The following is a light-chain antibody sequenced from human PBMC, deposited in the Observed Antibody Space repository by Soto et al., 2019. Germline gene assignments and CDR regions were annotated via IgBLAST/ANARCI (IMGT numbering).Light chain of an antibody. CDR3: CSYAGSYRYV. CDR2: DVS. Sequence: QSALTQPRSVSGSPGQSVTISCTGTSSDVGGYNYVSRYQQHSGKAPKFMIYDVSKRPSGVPDRFSGSKSGNTASLTISGLQAEDEADYYCCSYAGSYRYVFGTGTKVTVL. V-gene: IGLV2-11*01. CDR1: SSDVGGYNY. J-gene: IGLJ1*01.